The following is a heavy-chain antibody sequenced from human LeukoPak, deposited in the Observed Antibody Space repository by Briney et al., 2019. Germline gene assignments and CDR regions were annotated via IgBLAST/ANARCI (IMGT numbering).Heavy chain of an antibody. D-gene: IGHD4-17*01. CDR1: GGSISSHC. CDR3: ARGGTTVTPGLLWFDP. V-gene: IGHV4-59*11. Sequence: SETLSLTCSVSGGSISSHCWSWIRQPPGKGLEWIGYIYYSGSTKYNPSLKSRVTISVDTSKNQFSLKLSSVTAADTAVYYCARGGTTVTPGLLWFDPWGQGTLVTVSS. J-gene: IGHJ5*02. CDR2: IYYSGST.